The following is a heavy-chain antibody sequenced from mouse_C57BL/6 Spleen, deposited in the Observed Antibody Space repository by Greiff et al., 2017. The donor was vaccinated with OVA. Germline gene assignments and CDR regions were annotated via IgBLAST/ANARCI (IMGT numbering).Heavy chain of an antibody. CDR2: IYPGDGDT. CDR1: GYAFSSYW. D-gene: IGHD1-2*01. J-gene: IGHJ2*01. V-gene: IGHV1-80*01. CDR3: ARGGLTTAFDY. Sequence: QVQLQQSGAELVKPGASVKISCKASGYAFSSYWMNWVKQRPGTGLEWIGQIYPGDGDTNYNGKFKGKATLTADKSSSTAYMQLSSLTSEDSAVYFCARGGLTTAFDYWGQGTTLTVSS.